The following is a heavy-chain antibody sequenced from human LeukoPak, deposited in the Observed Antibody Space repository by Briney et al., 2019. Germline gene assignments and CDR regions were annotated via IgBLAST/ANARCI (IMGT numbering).Heavy chain of an antibody. CDR2: ISYDGSNK. V-gene: IGHV3-30*19. CDR1: GFAFSSYG. J-gene: IGHJ4*02. Sequence: GGSLRLSCAASGFAFSSYGMHWVRQAPGKGLEWVAVISYDGSNKYYADSVKGRFTISRDNSKNTLYLQMNSLRAEDTAVYYCASSDGFRWPGDYWGQGTLVTVSS. D-gene: IGHD3-10*01. CDR3: ASSDGFRWPGDY.